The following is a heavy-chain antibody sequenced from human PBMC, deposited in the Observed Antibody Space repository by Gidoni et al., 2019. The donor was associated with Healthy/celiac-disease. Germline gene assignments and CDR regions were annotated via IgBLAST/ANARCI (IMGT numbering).Heavy chain of an antibody. CDR1: AGSISSSSYY. CDR2: IYYSGIT. D-gene: IGHD3-22*01. CDR3: ARHINDYYEGGDAFDI. Sequence: QLQLQESGPGLVKPAETLSPTCTVSAGSISSSSYYWGWLRPPPGKGLEWIVSIYYSGITYYTPSLKSRVTISVDTSKNQFSLKLSSVTAADTAVYYCARHINDYYEGGDAFDIWGQGTMVTVSS. J-gene: IGHJ3*02. V-gene: IGHV4-39*01.